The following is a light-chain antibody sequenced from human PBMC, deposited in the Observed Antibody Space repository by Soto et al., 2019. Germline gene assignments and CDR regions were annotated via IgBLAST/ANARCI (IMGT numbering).Light chain of an antibody. CDR3: QQYKDWRT. Sequence: IVMTQSPATLSVSPGERATLSCRASQTIDNKLAWYQQRPGQAPILLIYGASIRATGIPARFSGSGSGTEFTLTISGLQSEDFGVYYCQQYKDWRTFGQGTNVDIK. CDR2: GAS. CDR1: QTIDNK. J-gene: IGKJ1*01. V-gene: IGKV3-15*01.